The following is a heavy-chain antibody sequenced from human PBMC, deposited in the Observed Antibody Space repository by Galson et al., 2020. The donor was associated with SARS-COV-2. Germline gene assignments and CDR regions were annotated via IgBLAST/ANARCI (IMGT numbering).Heavy chain of an antibody. V-gene: IGHV3-72*01. CDR2: PRKRVNSYST. Sequence: GGSLRLSCAGSGFTFSDYYIDWVRQAPGKGLEWVGRPRKRVNSYSTVYAASVKGRFTFSREDSKNSLYLQMNSLKTEDTAVYYCVRVFGEAYFDLWGRGTLVTVSS. J-gene: IGHJ2*01. CDR3: VRVFGEAYFDL. CDR1: GFTFSDYY. D-gene: IGHD3-10*02.